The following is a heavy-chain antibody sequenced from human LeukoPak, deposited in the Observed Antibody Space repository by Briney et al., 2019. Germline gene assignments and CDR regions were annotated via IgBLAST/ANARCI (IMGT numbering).Heavy chain of an antibody. CDR2: INPNSGGT. D-gene: IGHD1-26*01. CDR1: GYTSTGYY. CDR3: ASPSGSYYEYFQH. J-gene: IGHJ1*01. Sequence: ASVKVSCKASGYTSTGYYMHWVRQAAGQWLEWMGRINPNSGGTNYAQKFQGRVTMTRDTSISTAYMELSRLRSDDTAVYYCASPSGSYYEYFQHWGQGTLVTVSS. V-gene: IGHV1-2*06.